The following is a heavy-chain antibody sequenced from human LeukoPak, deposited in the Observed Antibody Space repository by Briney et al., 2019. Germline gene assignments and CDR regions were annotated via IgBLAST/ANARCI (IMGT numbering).Heavy chain of an antibody. CDR2: ISGSGGST. Sequence: GGSLRLSCAASGFTFSSYAMSWVRQAPGKGLEWVSAISGSGGSTYYADSVKGRFTISRDNAKNSLYLQMNSLRAEDTAVYYCARGPSGSYYFDYWGQGTLVTVSS. D-gene: IGHD1-26*01. J-gene: IGHJ4*02. CDR1: GFTFSSYA. CDR3: ARGPSGSYYFDY. V-gene: IGHV3-23*01.